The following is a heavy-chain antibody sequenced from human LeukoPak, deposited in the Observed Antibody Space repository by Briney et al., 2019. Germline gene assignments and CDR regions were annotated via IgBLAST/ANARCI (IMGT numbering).Heavy chain of an antibody. Sequence: SVKVSCKASGGTFSSYAISWVRQAPGQGLEWMGRIIPILGIANYAQKFQGRVTITADESTSTAYMELSSLRSEDTAEYYCAFEPRPLGYWSSTSCYRAFDIRGQGRKDADSS. CDR2: IIPILGIA. D-gene: IGHD2-2*01. CDR1: GGTFSSYA. CDR3: AFEPRPLGYWSSTSCYRAFDI. J-gene: IGHJ3*02. V-gene: IGHV1-69*04.